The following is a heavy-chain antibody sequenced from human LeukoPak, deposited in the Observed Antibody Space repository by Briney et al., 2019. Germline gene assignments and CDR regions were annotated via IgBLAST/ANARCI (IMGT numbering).Heavy chain of an antibody. J-gene: IGHJ4*02. CDR1: GFTSSNYA. CDR2: ISGNGGTT. V-gene: IGHV3-23*01. Sequence: PGGSLRLSCVDSGFTSSNYAMSWVRQAPGGGLEWVSTISGNGGTTYYADSVKGRFTISRDNSKNTLYLQMNSLRAEDTAVFYCAKATTISAAGSHFVYWGQGTPVTVSS. CDR3: AKATTISAAGSHFVY. D-gene: IGHD6-13*01.